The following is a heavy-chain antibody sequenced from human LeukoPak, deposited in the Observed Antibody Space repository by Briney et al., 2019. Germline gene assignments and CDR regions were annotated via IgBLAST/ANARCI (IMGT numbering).Heavy chain of an antibody. D-gene: IGHD2-2*01. CDR2: ISAYNGNT. CDR3: AGYSTSDYYYYMDV. J-gene: IGHJ6*03. Sequence: ASVKVSCKASGYTFTSYGISWVRQAPGQGLEWMGWISAYNGNTNYAQKLQGRVTMTTDTSTSTAYMEPRSLRSDDTAVYYCAGYSTSDYYYYMDVWGKGTTVTVSS. V-gene: IGHV1-18*01. CDR1: GYTFTSYG.